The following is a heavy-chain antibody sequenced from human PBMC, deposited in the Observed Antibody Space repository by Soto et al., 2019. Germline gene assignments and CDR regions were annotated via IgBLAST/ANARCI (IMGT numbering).Heavy chain of an antibody. V-gene: IGHV1-69*02. CDR2: IIPSIDVA. CDR1: GGTFSTYT. Sequence: QVQLVQSGAEVKKPGSSVKVSCKASGGTFSTYTFTWVRQAPGQGLEWMGRIIPSIDVANYAQTFPGRVTITADKSASTVYMEMSRLRSDDTAVYYCARAKTTTGCVPGAFEIWGQGTMVTVSS. D-gene: IGHD2-8*02. CDR3: ARAKTTTGCVPGAFEI. J-gene: IGHJ3*02.